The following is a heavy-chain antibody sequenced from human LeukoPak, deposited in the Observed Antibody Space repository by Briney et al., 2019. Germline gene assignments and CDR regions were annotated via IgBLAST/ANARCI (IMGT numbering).Heavy chain of an antibody. D-gene: IGHD2-8*02. CDR2: IYHSGRT. V-gene: IGHV4-38-2*02. CDR1: GYSISSGYH. J-gene: IGHJ4*01. Sequence: SETLSLTCSVSGYSISSGYHWGWIRQPPGKGLEWIGNIYHSGRTYYNPSLKSRVTMSVDTSKNQFSLNLTSVTAADTAVYYCARGRPGGPGEGFFFDYLGQGTLVTVSS. CDR3: ARGRPGGPGEGFFFDY.